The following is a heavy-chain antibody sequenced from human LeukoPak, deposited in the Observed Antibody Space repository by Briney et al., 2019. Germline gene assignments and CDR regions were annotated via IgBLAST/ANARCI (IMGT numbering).Heavy chain of an antibody. Sequence: PSETLSLTCTVSGGCISSYYWSWIRQPPGKGLEWIGYIYYSGSTNYNPSLKSRVTISVDTSKNQFSLKLSSVTAADTAVYYCAREVGATSFDYWGQGTLVTVSS. V-gene: IGHV4-59*01. CDR3: AREVGATSFDY. J-gene: IGHJ4*02. CDR2: IYYSGST. D-gene: IGHD1-26*01. CDR1: GGCISSYY.